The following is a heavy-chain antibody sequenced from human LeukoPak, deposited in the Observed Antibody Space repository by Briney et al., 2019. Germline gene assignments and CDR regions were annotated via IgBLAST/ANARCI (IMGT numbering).Heavy chain of an antibody. V-gene: IGHV4-59*01. CDR1: SGSITRDY. J-gene: IGHJ5*02. Sequence: NPSETLSLTCTVSSGSITRDYWSWIRQPPGKGLEWIGYIYYSGTTNYNPSLKSRVTISIDTSKNQFSLKLTSVTAADTAVYYCARVRTISPSFDPWGQGTLVTVSS. CDR3: ARVRTISPSFDP. CDR2: IYYSGTT. D-gene: IGHD4/OR15-4a*01.